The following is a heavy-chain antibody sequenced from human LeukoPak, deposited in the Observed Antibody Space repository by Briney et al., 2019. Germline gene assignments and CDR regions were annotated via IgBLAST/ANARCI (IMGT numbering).Heavy chain of an antibody. J-gene: IGHJ6*02. CDR2: IWYDGSNK. CDR1: GVTFRSYG. Sequence: HPGGSLRLSCAASGVTFRSYGMHWVRQAPGKGLEWVAVIWYDGSNKYYADSVKGRFTISRDNSKNTLYLQMNSLRAEDTAVYYCARAPYGDYPYGMDVWGQGTTVTVSS. CDR3: ARAPYGDYPYGMDV. V-gene: IGHV3-33*01. D-gene: IGHD4-17*01.